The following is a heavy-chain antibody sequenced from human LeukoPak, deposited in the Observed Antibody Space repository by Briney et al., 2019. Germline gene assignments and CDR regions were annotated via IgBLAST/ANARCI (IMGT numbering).Heavy chain of an antibody. J-gene: IGHJ4*02. CDR1: GGSLSSYY. Sequence: ETLSLTCTVSGGSLSSYYWSWIRQPPGKGLEWIGYIYYSGSTNYNPSLKSRVTISVDTSKNQFSLKLSSVTAADTAVYYCASARIGLNYRGQGTLVTVSS. D-gene: IGHD3-10*01. V-gene: IGHV4-59*01. CDR3: ASARIGLNY. CDR2: IYYSGST.